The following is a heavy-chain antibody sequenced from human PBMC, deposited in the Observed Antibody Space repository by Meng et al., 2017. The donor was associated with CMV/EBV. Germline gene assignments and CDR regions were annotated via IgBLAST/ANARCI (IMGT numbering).Heavy chain of an antibody. CDR3: AKGGEGYSYGYDY. D-gene: IGHD5-18*01. J-gene: IGHJ4*02. Sequence: GESLKISCAASGFTFSSYAVSWVRQAPGKGLEWVSVIYSGGSSTYYADSVKGRFTISRDNSKNTLYLQMNSLRAEDTAVYYCAKGGEGYSYGYDYWGQGTLVTVSS. V-gene: IGHV3-23*03. CDR1: GFTFSSYA. CDR2: IYSGGSST.